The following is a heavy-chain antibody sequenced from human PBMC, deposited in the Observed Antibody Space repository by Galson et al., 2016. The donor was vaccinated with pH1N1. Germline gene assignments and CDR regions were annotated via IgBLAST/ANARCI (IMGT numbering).Heavy chain of an antibody. CDR1: GYSFTDYT. D-gene: IGHD2-2*03. CDR2: INVGNGIP. CDR3: ARNSPKLYSAGLDRIDF. V-gene: IGHV1-3*01. Sequence: SVKVSCKASGYSFTDYTIHWVRQAPGQRFEWMGWINVGNGIPKYSEKFQGRVTITRDTSASTAYMELRSLTSKDTALYFCARNSPKLYSAGLDRIDFWGQGSLVTVSS. J-gene: IGHJ4*02.